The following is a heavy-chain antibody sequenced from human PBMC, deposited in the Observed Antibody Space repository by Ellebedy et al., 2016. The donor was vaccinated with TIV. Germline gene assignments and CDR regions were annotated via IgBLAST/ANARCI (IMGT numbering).Heavy chain of an antibody. V-gene: IGHV3-23*01. Sequence: GESLKISCAASGFTFSGYVMSWVRQAPGKGLDWVASILGSGGSTYYADSVKGRFTISRDNSKNTLYRQLSSLRAEDTAGYYCATDPTLDSSDYYGDYFDFWGQGSLVTVSS. D-gene: IGHD3-22*01. CDR2: ILGSGGST. CDR1: GFTFSGYV. CDR3: ATDPTLDSSDYYGDYFDF. J-gene: IGHJ4*02.